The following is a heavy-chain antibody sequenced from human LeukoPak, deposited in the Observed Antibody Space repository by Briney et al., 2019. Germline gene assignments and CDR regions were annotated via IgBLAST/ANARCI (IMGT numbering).Heavy chain of an antibody. CDR2: ISGSGGST. CDR3: AKDWDYYDSSGYSH. D-gene: IGHD3-22*01. V-gene: IGHV3-23*01. Sequence: PGGSLRLSCAASGFTFSSYAMSWVRQAPGKGLEWVSAISGSGGSTYYADSVKGRFTISRDNSKNTLYLQMNSLRAEDTAVYYCAKDWDYYDSSGYSHWGQGTLVTVSS. CDR1: GFTFSSYA. J-gene: IGHJ4*02.